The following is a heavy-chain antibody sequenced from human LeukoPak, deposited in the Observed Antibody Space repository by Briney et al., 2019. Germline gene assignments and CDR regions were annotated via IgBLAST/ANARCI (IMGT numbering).Heavy chain of an antibody. V-gene: IGHV3-21*01. J-gene: IGHJ4*02. D-gene: IGHD3-22*01. Sequence: PGGSLRLSCAASGFTFSNAWMSWVRQAPGKGLEWVSSISSSSSYIYYADSVKGRFTISRDNAKNSLYLQMNSLRAEDTAVYYCARGLLYYYDSSGYLEFDYWGQGTLVTVSS. CDR3: ARGLLYYYDSSGYLEFDY. CDR1: GFTFSNAW. CDR2: ISSSSSYI.